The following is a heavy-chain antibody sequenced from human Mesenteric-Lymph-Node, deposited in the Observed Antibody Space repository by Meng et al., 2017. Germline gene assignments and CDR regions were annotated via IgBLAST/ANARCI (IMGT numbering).Heavy chain of an antibody. D-gene: IGHD5-18*01. CDR2: IYHSGST. CDR3: ARDLLRGYSYLNAFDI. Sequence: GSLRLSCTVSGYSISSGYYWGWIRQPPGKGLEWIGSIYHSGSTYYNPSLKSRVTISVDTSKNQFSLKLSSVTAADTAVYYCARDLLRGYSYLNAFDIWGQGTMVTVSS. CDR1: GYSISSGYY. J-gene: IGHJ3*02. V-gene: IGHV4-38-2*02.